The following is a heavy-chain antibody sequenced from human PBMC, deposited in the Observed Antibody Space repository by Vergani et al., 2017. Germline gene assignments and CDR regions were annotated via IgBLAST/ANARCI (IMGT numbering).Heavy chain of an antibody. D-gene: IGHD2-15*01. CDR1: FDSIRNLY. CDR3: ASDTHNGQRADR. V-gene: IGHV4-59*11. J-gene: IGHJ5*02. Sequence: QVQLQESGPGLVKSSETLSLTCSVSFDSIRNLYCNWIRQPPGKGLEWIGSIHYSENTNYNPSLKTRVTISVDTSKNQFSLTLTSVTAAETAVYYCASDTHNGQRADRWGQGILVTVTS. CDR2: IHYSENT.